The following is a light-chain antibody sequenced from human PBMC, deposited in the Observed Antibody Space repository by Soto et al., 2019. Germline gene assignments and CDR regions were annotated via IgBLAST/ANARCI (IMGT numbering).Light chain of an antibody. V-gene: IGKV1-39*01. CDR1: QTISSY. CDR3: QQYGDSPLT. J-gene: IGKJ4*01. CDR2: AAS. Sequence: DVQMTQSPSSLSASVGDRVTITFRASQTISSYLNWYQQKPGKAPKLLIYAASTLQSGVPSRFSGSGSGTDFTLTISRLEPEDFAVYHCQQYGDSPLTFGGGTKVDIK.